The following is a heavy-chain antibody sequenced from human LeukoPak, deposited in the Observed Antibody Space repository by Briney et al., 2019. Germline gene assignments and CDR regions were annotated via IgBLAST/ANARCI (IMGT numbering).Heavy chain of an antibody. V-gene: IGHV3-21*01. CDR2: ISSSSSYI. D-gene: IGHD6-13*01. Sequence: GGSLRLSCAASGFTFSSYSMNWVRQAPGKGLEWVSPISSSSSYIYYADSVKGRFTISRDNAKNSLFLQMNSLRAGDTAVYYCARFIAATGVDSWGQGTLVTVSS. CDR1: GFTFSSYS. CDR3: ARFIAATGVDS. J-gene: IGHJ4*02.